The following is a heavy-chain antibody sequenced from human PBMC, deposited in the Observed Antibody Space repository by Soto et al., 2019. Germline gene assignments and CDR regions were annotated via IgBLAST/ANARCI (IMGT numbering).Heavy chain of an antibody. V-gene: IGHV4-34*01. CDR3: AVPGIAAAEGIFDY. CDR2: INRSGST. J-gene: IGHJ4*02. Sequence: QVQLQQWGAGLLKPSETLSLTCAVYGGSFSGYYWSWIRQPPGKGLGWIGEINRSGSTNYNPSLKCRVTISVDTSKNQYSLKLSSVTAADTAVYYCAVPGIAAAEGIFDYWGQGTLVTVSA. CDR1: GGSFSGYY. D-gene: IGHD6-13*01.